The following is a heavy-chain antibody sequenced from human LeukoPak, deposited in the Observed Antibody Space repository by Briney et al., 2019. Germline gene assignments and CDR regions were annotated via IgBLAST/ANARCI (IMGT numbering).Heavy chain of an antibody. Sequence: GGSLRLSCAASGFTFSNYAMYWVRQAPGKGLEWLSAISGSGGSTYYADSVKGRFTISRDNSNNTLYLQMNSLRAEDTAVYYCAKSHYDFWSAHRGLDYWGQGTLVTVSS. D-gene: IGHD3-3*01. CDR2: ISGSGGST. J-gene: IGHJ4*02. V-gene: IGHV3-23*01. CDR3: AKSHYDFWSAHRGLDY. CDR1: GFTFSNYA.